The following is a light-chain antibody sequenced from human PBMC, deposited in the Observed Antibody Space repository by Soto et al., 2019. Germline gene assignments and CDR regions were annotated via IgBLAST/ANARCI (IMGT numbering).Light chain of an antibody. Sequence: QSALTQPASVSGSPGQSITISCTGTSSDVGGYNYVSWYQQHPGKAPKLMIYDVSNRPSGVSKRFSGSKSGNTATLTISGLEGEDEAYYYCSSYTSITTLGVVFGGGTKVTVL. CDR2: DVS. CDR1: SSDVGGYNY. J-gene: IGLJ2*01. CDR3: SSYTSITTLGVV. V-gene: IGLV2-14*01.